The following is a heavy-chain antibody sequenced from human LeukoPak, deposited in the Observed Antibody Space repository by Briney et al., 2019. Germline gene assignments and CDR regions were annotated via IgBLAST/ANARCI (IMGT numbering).Heavy chain of an antibody. J-gene: IGHJ6*02. CDR2: IIPILGIA. D-gene: IGHD3-16*01. CDR1: GGTFSSYA. V-gene: IGHV1-69*04. Sequence: SVKLSYKASGGTFSSYAISWVRQAPGPGIEWMGRIIPILGIANYAQKFQGRVTITADKSTSTAYMELSSLRSEDTAVYYCARGSSRSYDYYYYYGMDVWGQGTTVTVSS. CDR3: ARGSSRSYDYYYYYGMDV.